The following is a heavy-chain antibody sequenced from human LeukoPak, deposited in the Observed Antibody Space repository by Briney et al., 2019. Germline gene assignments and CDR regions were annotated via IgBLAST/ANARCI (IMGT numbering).Heavy chain of an antibody. CDR2: IYYSGST. D-gene: IGHD2-2*01. V-gene: IGHV4-59*12. CDR1: GGSISSYY. CDR3: ARGTPGYCSSTSCYQGVNFDY. Sequence: SETLSLTCTVSGGSISSYYWSWIRQPPGKGLEWIGYIYYSGSTNYNPSLKSRVTISVDTSKNQFSLKLSSVTAADTAVYYCARGTPGYCSSTSCYQGVNFDYWGQGTLVTVSS. J-gene: IGHJ4*02.